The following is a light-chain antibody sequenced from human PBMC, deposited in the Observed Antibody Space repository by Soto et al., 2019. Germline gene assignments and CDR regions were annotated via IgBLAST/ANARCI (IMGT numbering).Light chain of an antibody. J-gene: IGKJ1*01. CDR3: MQALQTPRT. Sequence: EIVMTQSPLSLTVTPGEPASISCKSSQSLQHNNGNTLLDWYMQKPGQSPQLLIYLASRRAPGAPDRVSGSGSGTEFTLRISTVEADDAAIYYCMQALQTPRTFGQGTKVDIK. V-gene: IGKV2-28*01. CDR2: LAS. CDR1: QSLQHNNGNTL.